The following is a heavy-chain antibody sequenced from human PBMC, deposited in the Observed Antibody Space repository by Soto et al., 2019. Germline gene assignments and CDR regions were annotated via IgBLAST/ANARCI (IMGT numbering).Heavy chain of an antibody. J-gene: IGHJ3*02. CDR2: IVVGSGNT. V-gene: IGHV1-58*01. Sequence: ASVKVSCKASGFTFTSSAVQWVRKARGQRLEWIGWIVVGSGNTNYAQKFQERVTITRDMSTSTAYMELSSLRSEDTAVYYCAAESVVVTRDAFDIWGQGTMVTVSS. CDR3: AAESVVVTRDAFDI. D-gene: IGHD3-22*01. CDR1: GFTFTSSA.